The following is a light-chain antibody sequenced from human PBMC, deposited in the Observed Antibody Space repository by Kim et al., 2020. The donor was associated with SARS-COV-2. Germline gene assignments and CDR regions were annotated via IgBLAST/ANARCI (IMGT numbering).Light chain of an antibody. CDR1: QSINRH. J-gene: IGKJ2*01. CDR3: QQYYSTLHT. V-gene: IGKV1-39*01. CDR2: ATS. Sequence: DIQMTQSPSSLSASVGDRVTITCRASQSINRHLNWYQQKPGKAPKLLIYATSTLQSGVPSRFSGSGSGTDFTLTISSLHPDDFATYYCQQYYSTLHTGGRENKLEIK.